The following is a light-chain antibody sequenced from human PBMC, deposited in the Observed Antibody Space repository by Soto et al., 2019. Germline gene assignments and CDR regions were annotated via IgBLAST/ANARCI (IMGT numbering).Light chain of an antibody. CDR1: SSNIGSDY. J-gene: IGLJ3*02. CDR2: TND. Sequence: QPVLTQPPSASGTPGQRVTISCSGSSSNIGSDYVYWFQQLPGTAPKLLIYTNDQRPSGVPDRFSGSKSGTSASLAISGLRSEYEADYWCAAWHVRLSAWVFGGGTKLTVL. V-gene: IGLV1-47*02. CDR3: AAWHVRLSAWV.